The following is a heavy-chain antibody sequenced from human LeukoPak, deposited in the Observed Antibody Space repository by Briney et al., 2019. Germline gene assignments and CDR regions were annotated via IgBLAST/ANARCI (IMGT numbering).Heavy chain of an antibody. V-gene: IGHV3-13*05. J-gene: IGHJ4*02. D-gene: IGHD6-6*01. CDR1: GFTFSSYD. CDR3: ARERAARSVPYFDY. Sequence: GGSLRLSCAASGFTFSSYDMHWVRQATGKGLEWVSAIGTAGDPYYPGSVKGRFTISRENAKNSLYLQMNSLRAGDTAVYYCARERAARSVPYFDYWGQGTLVTVSS. CDR2: IGTAGDP.